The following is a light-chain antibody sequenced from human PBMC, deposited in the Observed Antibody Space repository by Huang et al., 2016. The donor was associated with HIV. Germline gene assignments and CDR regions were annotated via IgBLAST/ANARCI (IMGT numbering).Light chain of an antibody. J-gene: IGKJ2*01. CDR2: WAS. CDR1: QAVLKNSNKKNY. V-gene: IGKV4-1*01. Sequence: DIEMTQFPDSLTVSLGARAIINCKSSQAVLKNSNKKNYLAWYQQRPGQPPKVLIYWASSRESGVPDRFSGSGSGTDFNLTISSLQPEDLAVYYCQQYYSPPYTFGQGTRLEI. CDR3: QQYYSPPYT.